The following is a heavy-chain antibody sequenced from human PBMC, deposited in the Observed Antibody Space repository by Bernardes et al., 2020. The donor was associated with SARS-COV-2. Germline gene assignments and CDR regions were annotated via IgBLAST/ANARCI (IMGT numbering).Heavy chain of an antibody. CDR2: TWYDGSNN. D-gene: IGHD2-15*01. CDR3: ARTGSGLEFDS. CDR1: GFNFRTYG. V-gene: IGHV3-33*03. Sequence: GRSLRVSCAASGFNFRTYGMHWVRQAPGKGLEWVAVTWYDGSNNYYTDSVRGRFTISRDSSKNTLYLQMNSLRAEDTAVYFCARTGSGLEFDSWGQGTLVTVSS. J-gene: IGHJ4*02.